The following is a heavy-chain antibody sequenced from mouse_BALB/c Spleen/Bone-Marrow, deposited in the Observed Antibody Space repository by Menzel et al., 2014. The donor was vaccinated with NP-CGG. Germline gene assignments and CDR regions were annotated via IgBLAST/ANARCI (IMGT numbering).Heavy chain of an antibody. D-gene: IGHD2-1*01. V-gene: IGHV14-3*02. J-gene: IGHJ4*01. CDR1: GFNIKDTY. CDR3: ARYGNGLMDY. Sequence: EESGAELENPGASVELSCTASGFNIKDTYMHWVKQRPEQGLEWIGRIDTANGNTKYEPKFQAKASITADKSSNTAFLRLRSLTSEDTAVYYCARYGNGLMDYWGQGTSGTASS. CDR2: IDTANGNT.